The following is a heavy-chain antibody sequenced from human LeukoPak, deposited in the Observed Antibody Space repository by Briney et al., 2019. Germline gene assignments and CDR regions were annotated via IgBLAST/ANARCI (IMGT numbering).Heavy chain of an antibody. D-gene: IGHD2-15*01. Sequence: ASVKVSCKASGYTFTSYTMHWVRRAPGQRLEWMGWINTGNGNTKYSQEFQGRVTITRDTSASTAYMELRSLRSDDTAVYYCARDNKPWCSGGSCPGDVWGKGATVTVSS. V-gene: IGHV1-3*04. CDR2: INTGNGNT. CDR1: GYTFTSYT. CDR3: ARDNKPWCSGGSCPGDV. J-gene: IGHJ6*04.